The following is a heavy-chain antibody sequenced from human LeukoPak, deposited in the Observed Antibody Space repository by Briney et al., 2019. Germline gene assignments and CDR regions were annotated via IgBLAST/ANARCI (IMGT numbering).Heavy chain of an antibody. CDR3: ARAYYDILTGYSDYGMDV. D-gene: IGHD3-9*01. CDR1: GFTVSSNY. CDR2: IYSGGST. V-gene: IGHV3-66*01. Sequence: GGSLRLSCAASGFTVSSNYMSWVRQAPGKGLEWVSVIYSGGSTYYADSVKGRFTISRDNSKNTLYLQMNSLRAEDTAVYYCARAYYDILTGYSDYGMDVWGQGTTVTVSS. J-gene: IGHJ6*02.